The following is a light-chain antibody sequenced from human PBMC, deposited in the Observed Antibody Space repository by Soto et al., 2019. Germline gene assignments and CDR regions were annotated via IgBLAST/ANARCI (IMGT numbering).Light chain of an antibody. V-gene: IGKV1-39*01. CDR1: QSISSY. Sequence: DIQMTQSPSSLSASVGDRVAITCRASQSISSYLSWYQHKPGKAPKVLIYAASSLQSGDPSRFSGSGSGTSFTLTISSLQPEDFATYYCQQNYRALWTFGQGTKVEIK. CDR2: AAS. CDR3: QQNYRALWT. J-gene: IGKJ1*01.